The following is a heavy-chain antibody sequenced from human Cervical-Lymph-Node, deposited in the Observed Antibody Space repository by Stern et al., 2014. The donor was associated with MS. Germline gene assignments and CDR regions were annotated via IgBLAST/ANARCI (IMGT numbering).Heavy chain of an antibody. Sequence: VQLGQSGAEVKKPGESLKISCKGFGYSFSNYWIGWVRPLPGKGLEWMGFMYPGDSDTRYSPSFQGQVTISADTSINTAYLQWSTLEASDTAMYYCARRGVRASDGLDVWGQGTTVTVSS. V-gene: IGHV5-51*01. CDR2: MYPGDSDT. D-gene: IGHD2-8*02. J-gene: IGHJ6*02. CDR1: GYSFSNYW. CDR3: ARRGVRASDGLDV.